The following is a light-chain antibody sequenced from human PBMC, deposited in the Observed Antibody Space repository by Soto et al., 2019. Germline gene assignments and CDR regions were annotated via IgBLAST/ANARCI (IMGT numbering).Light chain of an antibody. CDR1: QSLLHSNGYNY. Sequence: DIVMTQSPLSLPVTPGEPASISCRSSQSLLHSNGYNYLDWYLQKPGQSPQLLIYLGSDRASGVPDRFSGSGSGTDFTLKISRVEAEDAGVYYCMQALQTPWTFGQGTKAEIK. CDR2: LGS. J-gene: IGKJ1*01. CDR3: MQALQTPWT. V-gene: IGKV2-28*01.